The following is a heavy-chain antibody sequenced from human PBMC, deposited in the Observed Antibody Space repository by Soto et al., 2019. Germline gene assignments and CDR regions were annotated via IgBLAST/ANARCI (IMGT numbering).Heavy chain of an antibody. J-gene: IGHJ6*02. Sequence: GASVKVSCKASGYTFTTYGINWVRQAPGQGLEWMGWISGYNGNKKYAQKFQGRVTMTTDTSTNTAYMEVRSLRSDDMAAYYCARSGDLPYYYYGMDVWGQGTTVTVSS. CDR1: GYTFTTYG. CDR2: ISGYNGNK. CDR3: ARSGDLPYYYYGMDV. D-gene: IGHD4-17*01. V-gene: IGHV1-18*03.